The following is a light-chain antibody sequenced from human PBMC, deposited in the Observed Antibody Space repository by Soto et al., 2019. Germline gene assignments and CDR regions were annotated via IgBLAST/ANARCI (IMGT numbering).Light chain of an antibody. CDR3: SSYTTSSTLYVV. V-gene: IGLV2-14*03. CDR1: SSDVGGYNY. J-gene: IGLJ2*01. Sequence: QSALTQPASVSGSPGQSITISCTGTSSDVGGYNYVSWYQHHPGKAPKLMIYDVSNRPSGVSNRCSGSKSGNTASLTISGLQAEDEADYYCSSYTTSSTLYVVFGGGTKLTVL. CDR2: DVS.